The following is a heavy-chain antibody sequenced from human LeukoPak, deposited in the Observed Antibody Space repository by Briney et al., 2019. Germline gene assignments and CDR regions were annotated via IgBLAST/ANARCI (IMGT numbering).Heavy chain of an antibody. J-gene: IGHJ4*02. CDR3: ARGSFWSGSPDFDY. V-gene: IGHV3-20*04. CDR2: INWNGGST. Sequence: GGSLRLSCAASGFTFDDYGMSWVRQAPGKGLEWVSGINWNGGSTGYADSVKGRFTISRDNAKNSLYLQMNSLGAEDTALYYCARGSFWSGSPDFDYWGQGTLVTVSS. CDR1: GFTFDDYG. D-gene: IGHD3-3*01.